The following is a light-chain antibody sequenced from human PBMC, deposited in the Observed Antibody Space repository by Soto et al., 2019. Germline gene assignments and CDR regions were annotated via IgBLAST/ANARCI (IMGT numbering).Light chain of an antibody. Sequence: EIVMTQSPATLSVSPGERATLSCRASQNINGNLAWYQQKPGQAPRLLMFRTSTRATGFPARFSASGSGTEFNLTISSLQSEDFAIYYCQQYNNWPRATFGGGTKVGIK. J-gene: IGKJ4*01. CDR1: QNINGN. V-gene: IGKV3-15*01. CDR3: QQYNNWPRAT. CDR2: RTS.